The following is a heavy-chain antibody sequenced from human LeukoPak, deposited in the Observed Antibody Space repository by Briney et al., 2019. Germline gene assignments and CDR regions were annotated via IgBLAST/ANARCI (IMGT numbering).Heavy chain of an antibody. J-gene: IGHJ3*02. CDR1: GFTFSSYW. CDR3: ARLGGNDAFDI. Sequence: GGSLRLSCAASGFTFSSYWMSWVRQAPGKGLEWVANIKQDGSEKYYVDSVKGRFTISRDNAKNSLYLQMNSLRAEDTAVYCCARLGGNDAFDIWGQGTMVTVSS. V-gene: IGHV3-7*01. D-gene: IGHD4-23*01. CDR2: IKQDGSEK.